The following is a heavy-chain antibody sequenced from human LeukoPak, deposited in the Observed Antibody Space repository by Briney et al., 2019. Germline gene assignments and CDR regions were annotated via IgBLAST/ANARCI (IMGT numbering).Heavy chain of an antibody. CDR1: GFRFSSYA. CDR2: ISGSGDST. CDR3: AKGSAYYNFYYMVV. Sequence: GGSLRLSCAASGFRFSSYAMSWVRQAPGKGPEWVSTISGSGDSTYYADSVKGRFTISRDNAKNTLDLQMNSLTAEDTAVYYCAKGSAYYNFYYMVVCGKGTTVTVSS. V-gene: IGHV3-23*01. J-gene: IGHJ6*03.